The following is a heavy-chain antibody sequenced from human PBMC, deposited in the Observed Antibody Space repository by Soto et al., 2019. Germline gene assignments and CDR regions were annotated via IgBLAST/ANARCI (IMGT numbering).Heavy chain of an antibody. CDR1: GYTFTSYG. Sequence: QVQLVQSGAEVKKPGASVKVSCKASGYTFTSYGISWVRQAPGQGLEWMGWISAHNRNTNYAQKLQGRXTXTSXTSTSTAYMELRSLRSDDTAVYFCARDLNYGLCDYWGQGTLVTVSS. V-gene: IGHV1-18*01. CDR2: ISAHNRNT. J-gene: IGHJ4*02. D-gene: IGHD3-10*01. CDR3: ARDLNYGLCDY.